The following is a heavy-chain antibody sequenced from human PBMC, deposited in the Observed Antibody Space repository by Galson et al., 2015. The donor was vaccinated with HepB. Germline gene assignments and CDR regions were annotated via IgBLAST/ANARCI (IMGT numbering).Heavy chain of an antibody. V-gene: IGHV3-21*01. CDR2: ISSSSSYI. J-gene: IGHJ6*02. CDR3: ARFSSSARGYPYYYYGMDV. CDR1: GFTFSSYS. Sequence: SLRLSCAASGFTFSSYSMNWVRQAPGKGLEWVSSISSSSSYIYYADSVKGRFTISRDNAKNSLYLQMNSLRAEDTAMYYCARFSSSARGYPYYYYGMDVWGQGTTVTVSS. D-gene: IGHD6-6*01.